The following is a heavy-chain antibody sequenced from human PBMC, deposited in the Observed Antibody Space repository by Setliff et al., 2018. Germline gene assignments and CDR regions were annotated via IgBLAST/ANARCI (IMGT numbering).Heavy chain of an antibody. J-gene: IGHJ5*02. CDR3: ARAVGYCSSTNCYGSGDWFDP. CDR1: GVSIRSTTSY. D-gene: IGHD2-2*03. Sequence: TLSLHCIVSGVSIRSTTSYWSWIRHLPGKDLEWIGYIFYSGNTYYNPSLQSRITISVDMSKNQFSLKLSSVTAADTAVYHCARAVGYCSSTNCYGSGDWFDPWGQGTLVTVS. V-gene: IGHV4-31*03. CDR2: IFYSGNT.